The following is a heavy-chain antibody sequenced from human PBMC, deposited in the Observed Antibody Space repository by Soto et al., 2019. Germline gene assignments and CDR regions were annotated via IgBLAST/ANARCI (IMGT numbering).Heavy chain of an antibody. J-gene: IGHJ1*01. Sequence: QVQVVQSGAEVKKPGASVKVACKTSGYSFKTYAIPWLLQDPGQSLEGMGWINPGTGNRRFSQKFQGRITIIGATAATTAAIEVHSRRTSDTAADYCATKAVALEGSSGVFALGGHATVF. CDR1: GYSFKTYA. V-gene: IGHV1-3*01. D-gene: IGHD3-10*01. CDR3: ATKAVALEGSSGVFAL. CDR2: INPGTGNR.